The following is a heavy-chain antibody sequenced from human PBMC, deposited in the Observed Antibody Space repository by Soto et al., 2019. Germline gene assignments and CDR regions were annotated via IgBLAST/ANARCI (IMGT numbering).Heavy chain of an antibody. CDR3: AVASAHHYDFWSGYPDY. CDR1: GFTFSSYA. Sequence: LRLSCAASGFTFSSYAMSWVRQAPGKGLEWVSAISGSGGSTYYADSVEGRFTISRDNSKNTLYLQMNSLRAEDTAVYYCAVASAHHYDFWSGYPDYWGQGTLVTVSS. J-gene: IGHJ4*02. D-gene: IGHD3-3*01. CDR2: ISGSGGST. V-gene: IGHV3-23*01.